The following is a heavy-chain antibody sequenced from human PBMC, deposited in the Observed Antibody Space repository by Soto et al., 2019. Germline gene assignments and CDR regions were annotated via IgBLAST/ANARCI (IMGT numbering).Heavy chain of an antibody. D-gene: IGHD4-17*01. CDR2: ISSSATTI. CDR1: GFTFRSFE. CDR3: ARRPPYGGLDY. J-gene: IGHJ4*02. Sequence: EVQLVESGGGLVQPGGSLRLSCAASGFTFRSFEMNWVRQAPGKGLEWVSYISSSATTIYDAESVKGRFTISRDNAKTSLYLQMNSLRAEDTAVYYCARRPPYGGLDYWGQGTLVTVSS. V-gene: IGHV3-48*03.